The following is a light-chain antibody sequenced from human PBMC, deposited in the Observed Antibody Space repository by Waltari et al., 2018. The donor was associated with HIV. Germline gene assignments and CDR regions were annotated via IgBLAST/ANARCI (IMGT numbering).Light chain of an antibody. Sequence: QSALTQPASVSGSPGQSIPISWTGGHTDIGLYTLFSWDRQRPGKAPQLVIYRVNSRTAGVSDRFSGSKSGNTASLTISSLQAEDEGDYYCSSYTSADSLLFGGGTKLTVL. V-gene: IGLV2-14*01. J-gene: IGLJ2*01. CDR3: SSYTSADSLL. CDR1: HTDIGLYTL. CDR2: RVN.